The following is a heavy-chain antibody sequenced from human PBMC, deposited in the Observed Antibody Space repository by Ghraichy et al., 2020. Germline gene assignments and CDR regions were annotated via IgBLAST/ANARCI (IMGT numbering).Heavy chain of an antibody. V-gene: IGHV3-74*01. CDR3: VKDLVGGGFGAYGMDV. Sequence: GGSLRLSCAASGFTFSSYWMHWVRQAPGKGLVWVSRINSDGGSTTYADSVKGRFTISKDNAKNTLYLQMNSLRAEDTAVYYCVKDLVGGGFGAYGMDVWGQVTTVTVSS. CDR1: GFTFSSYW. D-gene: IGHD2-21*01. J-gene: IGHJ6*02. CDR2: INSDGGST.